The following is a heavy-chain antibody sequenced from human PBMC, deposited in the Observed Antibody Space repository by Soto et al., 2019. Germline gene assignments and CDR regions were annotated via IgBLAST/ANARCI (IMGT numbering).Heavy chain of an antibody. CDR2: ISAYNGNT. CDR3: ARDVRQIELYSRVDWFDP. J-gene: IGHJ5*02. Sequence: GASVKVSCKASGYTFTSYGISWARQATGQGLEWMGWISAYNGNTNYAQKLQGRVTMTTDTSTSTAYMELRSLRSDDTAVYYCARDVRQIELYSRVDWFDPWGQGTLVTVSS. V-gene: IGHV1-18*01. D-gene: IGHD2-8*01. CDR1: GYTFTSYG.